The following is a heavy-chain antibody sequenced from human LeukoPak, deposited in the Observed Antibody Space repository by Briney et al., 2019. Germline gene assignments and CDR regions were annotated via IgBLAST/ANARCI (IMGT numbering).Heavy chain of an antibody. CDR2: ISSSSSYI. CDR3: AASSGSDFDY. Sequence: GGSLRLSCAASGFTFSSYSMNWVRQAPGKGLEWVSSISSSSSYIYYADSVKGRFTISRDTSKNTVYLQMNSLRAEDTAVYYCAASSGSDFDYWGQGNLVTVSS. D-gene: IGHD3-22*01. CDR1: GFTFSSYS. V-gene: IGHV3-21*01. J-gene: IGHJ4*02.